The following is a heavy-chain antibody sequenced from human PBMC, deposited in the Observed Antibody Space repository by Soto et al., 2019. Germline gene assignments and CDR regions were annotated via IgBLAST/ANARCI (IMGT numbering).Heavy chain of an antibody. CDR3: ARGGDYYDSSGYYGPGYFDL. J-gene: IGHJ2*01. CDR1: GGSISGYY. D-gene: IGHD3-22*01. V-gene: IGHV4-59*08. CDR2: IYYSGST. Sequence: SETLSLTCTVSGGSISGYYWSWIRQPPGKGLEWIGYIYYSGSTYYNPSLKSRVTISVDTSKNQFSLKLSSVTAADTAVYYCARGGDYYDSSGYYGPGYFDLWGRGTLVTVSS.